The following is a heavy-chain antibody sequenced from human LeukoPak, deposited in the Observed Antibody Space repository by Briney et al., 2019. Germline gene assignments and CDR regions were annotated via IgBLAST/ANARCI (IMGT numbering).Heavy chain of an antibody. V-gene: IGHV4-39*07. CDR2: FYHSGST. Sequence: SETLSLTCTVSGGSISSSTYYWGWIRQPPGKGLEWIGSFYHSGSTNYNPSLKSRVTISVDTSKNQFSLKLSSVTAADTAVYYCARGGYYDFWSGFYFDYWGQGTLVTVSS. J-gene: IGHJ4*02. CDR1: GGSISSSTYY. CDR3: ARGGYYDFWSGFYFDY. D-gene: IGHD3-3*01.